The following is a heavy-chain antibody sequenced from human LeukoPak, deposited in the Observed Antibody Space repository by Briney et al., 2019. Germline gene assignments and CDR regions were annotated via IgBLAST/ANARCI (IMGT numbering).Heavy chain of an antibody. Sequence: PGGSLRLSCAASGFTFSSYGMHWVRQAPGKGLEWVAFIRYDGSNKYYADSAKGRFTISRDNSKNTLYLQMNSLRAEDTAVYYCAAPYYYDSSGYSYGAFDIWGQGTMVTVSS. CDR1: GFTFSSYG. CDR2: IRYDGSNK. J-gene: IGHJ3*02. V-gene: IGHV3-30*02. CDR3: AAPYYYDSSGYSYGAFDI. D-gene: IGHD3-22*01.